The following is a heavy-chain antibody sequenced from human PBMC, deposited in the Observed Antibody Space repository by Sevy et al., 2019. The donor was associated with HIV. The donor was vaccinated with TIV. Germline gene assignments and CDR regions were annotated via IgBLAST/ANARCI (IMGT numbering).Heavy chain of an antibody. CDR3: ASNYGFWTLDY. CDR1: GGSISSGDYY. V-gene: IGHV4-30-4*01. D-gene: IGHD3-3*01. CDR2: IYYSGST. Sequence: SETLSLTCTVSGGSISSGDYYWSWIRQPPGKGLEWIGYIYYSGSTYYNPSLKVRATISVDKSKNQLSLKLRFVTAADTAVYYCASNYGFWTLDYWGQGTLVTVSS. J-gene: IGHJ4*02.